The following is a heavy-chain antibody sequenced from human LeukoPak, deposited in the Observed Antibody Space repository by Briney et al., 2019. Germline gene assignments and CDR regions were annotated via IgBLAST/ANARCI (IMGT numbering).Heavy chain of an antibody. CDR1: GGSISSGGYY. CDR3: ARGWVTMVRGVIMSIDWFDP. J-gene: IGHJ5*02. CDR2: IYHSGST. V-gene: IGHV4-30-2*01. Sequence: PSETLSLTCTVSGGSISSGGYYRSWIRQPPGKGLEWIGYIYHSGSTYYNPSLKSRVTISVDRSKNQFSLKLSSVTAADTAVYYCARGWVTMVRGVIMSIDWFDPWGQGTLVTVSS. D-gene: IGHD3-10*01.